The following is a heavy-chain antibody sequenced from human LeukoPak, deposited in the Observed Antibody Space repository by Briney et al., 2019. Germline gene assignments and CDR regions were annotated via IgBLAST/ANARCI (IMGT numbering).Heavy chain of an antibody. V-gene: IGHV3-7*03. CDR2: IKLDGSEK. D-gene: IGHD3-3*01. J-gene: IGHJ4*02. Sequence: PGGSLRLSCAASGFTFGKYWMSWVRQAPGKGLEWVANIKLDGSEKNYVDSVKVRFTISRDNTKNSLYLQMNSLRVEDTAVFYCARDQYDTWSRRGNFDSWGQGTLVIVSS. CDR1: GFTFGKYW. CDR3: ARDQYDTWSRRGNFDS.